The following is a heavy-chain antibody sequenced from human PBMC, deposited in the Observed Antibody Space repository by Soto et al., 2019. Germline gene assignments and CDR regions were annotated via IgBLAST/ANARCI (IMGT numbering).Heavy chain of an antibody. D-gene: IGHD5-18*01. CDR3: ARASNKRGYSYGPDY. V-gene: IGHV4-30-2*01. J-gene: IGHJ4*02. CDR1: GGSISSGGYS. Sequence: PSETLSLTCAVSGGSISSGGYSWSWIRQPPGKGLEWIGYIYHGVSTYYNPSLKSRVTISVDTSKNQFSLKLSSVTAADTAVYYCARASNKRGYSYGPDYWGQGTLVTVSS. CDR2: IYHGVST.